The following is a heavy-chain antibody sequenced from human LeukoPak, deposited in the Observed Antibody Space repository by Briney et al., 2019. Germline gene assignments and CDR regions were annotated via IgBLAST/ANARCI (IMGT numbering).Heavy chain of an antibody. J-gene: IGHJ4*02. D-gene: IGHD3/OR15-3a*01. V-gene: IGHV3-48*01. CDR3: IKATPIEGPLYS. CDR1: GFTFSSCT. Sequence: GGSLRLYCAASGFTFSSCTLNWVRQPPGQGRVWVSNIGTSSTTVYYADYVKGRFTISRDNAKNSLYLQINHLGLADADLYSCIKATPIEGPLYSWGEGTLVTVSS. CDR2: IGTSSTTV.